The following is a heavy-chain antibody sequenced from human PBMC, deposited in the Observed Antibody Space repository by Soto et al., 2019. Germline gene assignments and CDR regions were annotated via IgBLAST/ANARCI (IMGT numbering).Heavy chain of an antibody. CDR1: GFTFTSSA. CDR3: AVEYYYDSSGYYPDAFDI. CDR2: IVVGSGNT. V-gene: IGHV1-58*01. Sequence: GASVKVSCKASGFTFTSSAVQWVRQARGQRLEWIGWIVVGSGNTNYAQKFQERVTITRDMSTSTAYMELSSLRSEDTAVYYCAVEYYYDSSGYYPDAFDIWGQGTMVTVSS. D-gene: IGHD3-22*01. J-gene: IGHJ3*02.